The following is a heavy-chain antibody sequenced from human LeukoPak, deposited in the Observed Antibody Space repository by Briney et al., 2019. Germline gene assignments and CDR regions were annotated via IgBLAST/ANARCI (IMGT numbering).Heavy chain of an antibody. CDR1: GYTFTGYY. CDR2: INPNSSGT. D-gene: IGHD1-1*01. Sequence: ASVKVSCKASGYTFTGYYMHWVRQAPGQGLEWMGWINPNSSGTNYAQKFQGRVTMTRDTSISTAYMELSRLRSDDTAVYYCAREVQLELGDMGSDYWGQGTLVTVSS. V-gene: IGHV1-2*02. CDR3: AREVQLELGDMGSDY. J-gene: IGHJ4*02.